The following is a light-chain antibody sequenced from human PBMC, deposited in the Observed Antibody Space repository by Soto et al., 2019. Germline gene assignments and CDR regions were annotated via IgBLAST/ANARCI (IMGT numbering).Light chain of an antibody. CDR3: QQSYSTPWT. CDR2: DAS. Sequence: DIRMTQSPSTLSASVGDRVTITCRASQSISSWLAWYQQKPGKAPKLLIYDASSLESGVPSRFSGSGSGTEFTLTISSLQPEDFATYHCQQSYSTPWTFGQGTKVDIK. CDR1: QSISSW. J-gene: IGKJ1*01. V-gene: IGKV1-5*01.